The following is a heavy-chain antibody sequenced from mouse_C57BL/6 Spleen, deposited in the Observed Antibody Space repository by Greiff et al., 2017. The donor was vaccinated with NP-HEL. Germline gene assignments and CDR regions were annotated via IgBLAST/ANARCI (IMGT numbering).Heavy chain of an antibody. CDR1: GYSITSDY. CDR2: ISYSGST. J-gene: IGHJ3*01. D-gene: IGHD2-5*01. CDR3: ARSPYSNPAWFAY. Sequence: DVKLQESGPGLAKPSQTLSLTCSVTGYSITSDYWNWIRKFPGNKLEYMGYISYSGSTYYNPSLKSRISITRDTSKNQYYLQLNSVTTEDTATYYCARSPYSNPAWFAYWGQGTLVTVSA. V-gene: IGHV3-8*01.